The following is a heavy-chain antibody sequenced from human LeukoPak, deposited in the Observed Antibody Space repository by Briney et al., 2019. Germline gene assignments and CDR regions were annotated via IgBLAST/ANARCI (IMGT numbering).Heavy chain of an antibody. CDR1: GYTFTSYG. CDR3: AKQGYSSGWYGVDY. CDR2: ISGSGGST. V-gene: IGHV3-23*01. J-gene: IGHJ4*02. Sequence: SCKASGYTFTSYGMSWVRQAPGKGLEWVSAISGSGGSTYYADSVKGRFTISRDNSKNTLYLQMNSLRAEDTAVYYCAKQGYSSGWYGVDYWGQGTLVTVSS. D-gene: IGHD6-19*01.